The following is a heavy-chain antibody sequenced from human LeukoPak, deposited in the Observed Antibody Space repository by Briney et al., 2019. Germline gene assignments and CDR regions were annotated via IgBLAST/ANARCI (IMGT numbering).Heavy chain of an antibody. J-gene: IGHJ6*03. Sequence: GWSLRLSCAASGFTFSTDGMHWVRQASGKGLEWAAAISYDGINAYYVDSVKGRFTISRGNSKKTLYLQMDSLRGEDTAVYYCAGGGFGEAYYYYYYMDVWGKGTTVTVSS. CDR3: AGGGFGEAYYYYYYMDV. D-gene: IGHD3-10*01. V-gene: IGHV3-30*03. CDR1: GFTFSTDG. CDR2: ISYDGINA.